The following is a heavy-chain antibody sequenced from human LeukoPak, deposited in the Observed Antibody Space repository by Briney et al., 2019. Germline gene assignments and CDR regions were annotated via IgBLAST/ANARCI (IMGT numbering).Heavy chain of an antibody. D-gene: IGHD5-24*01. CDR2: IYYSGST. CDR3: ARDRRDGYNRWFDP. CDR1: GGSISSYY. V-gene: IGHV4-59*01. J-gene: IGHJ5*02. Sequence: SETLSLTCTVSGGSISSYYWSWIRQPPGKGLEWIGYIYYSGSTNYNPSLKSRVTISVDTSKNQFSLKLSSVTAADTAVYYCARDRRDGYNRWFDPWGQGTLVTVSS.